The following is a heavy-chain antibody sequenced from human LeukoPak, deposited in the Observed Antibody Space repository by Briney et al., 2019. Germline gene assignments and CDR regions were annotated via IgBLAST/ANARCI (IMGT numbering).Heavy chain of an antibody. CDR3: AKGGAVTGTMYFQY. CDR1: GFTFATYT. Sequence: GGPLRLSCAASGFTFATYTMSWVRQIPGKGLEWVSAIRSSGDSTYYADSAKGRFTISRDNSKNTLYLQMNSLRAEDTAVYYCAKGGAVTGTMYFQYWGQGTLVTVFS. J-gene: IGHJ1*01. D-gene: IGHD6-19*01. V-gene: IGHV3-23*01. CDR2: IRSSGDST.